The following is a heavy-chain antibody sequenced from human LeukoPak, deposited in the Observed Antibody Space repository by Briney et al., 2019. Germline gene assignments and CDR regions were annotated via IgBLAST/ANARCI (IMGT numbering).Heavy chain of an antibody. D-gene: IGHD3-10*01. CDR2: ISGNVGGT. Sequence: GGSLRLSCSASVFTFSSYVMSWLRQAPGQGLEGVAAISGNVGGTYYPDSAKGRLTISSDNSKNTLYLQMNSLRAEDTAVYYCASPLNIWFGELFPTFDYWGQGPLVTVSS. CDR1: VFTFSSYV. CDR3: ASPLNIWFGELFPTFDY. V-gene: IGHV3-23*01. J-gene: IGHJ4*02.